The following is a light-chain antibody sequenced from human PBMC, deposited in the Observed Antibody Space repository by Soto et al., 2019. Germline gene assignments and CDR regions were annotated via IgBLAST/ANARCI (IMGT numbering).Light chain of an antibody. Sequence: QSVLTQPRSVSGSPGQSVTISCTGTSSDVGSYTYVSWYQQHPGKAPKLMIYDVSKRPSGFPDRFSGSKSGNTASLTIFGFQAEDEADYYCCSYAGSYTFVVFGTGPKVTAL. CDR3: CSYAGSYTFVV. V-gene: IGLV2-11*01. CDR1: SSDVGSYTY. J-gene: IGLJ1*01. CDR2: DVS.